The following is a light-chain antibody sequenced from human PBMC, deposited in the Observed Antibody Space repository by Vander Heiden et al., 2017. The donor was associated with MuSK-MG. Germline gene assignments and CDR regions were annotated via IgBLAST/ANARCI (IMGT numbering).Light chain of an antibody. V-gene: IGKV3-15*01. CDR2: GAS. CDR1: QGVSNK. CDR3: QQYKNWPRT. J-gene: IGKJ1*01. Sequence: EILPTQSRANLSVPPGHRATLFCRASQGVSNKVAWYQQKPGQAPKLPMYGASTRATGIPARFSGSGSGTEFTLTISSLQSEDFAVYYCQQYKNWPRTFGQGTKVEI.